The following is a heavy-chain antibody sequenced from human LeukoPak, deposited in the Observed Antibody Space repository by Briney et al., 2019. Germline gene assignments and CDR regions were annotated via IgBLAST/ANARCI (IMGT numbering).Heavy chain of an antibody. Sequence: ASVKVSCKASGYTFTTYGISWARQAPGQGLEWMGWISAYNGNTKYAQKLQGRVTMTTDTSTSTAYMELRSLRSDDTAVYYCARDLGYYGSGSSPSDYWGQGTLVTVSS. CDR3: ARDLGYYGSGSSPSDY. CDR2: ISAYNGNT. J-gene: IGHJ4*02. D-gene: IGHD3-10*01. CDR1: GYTFTTYG. V-gene: IGHV1-18*01.